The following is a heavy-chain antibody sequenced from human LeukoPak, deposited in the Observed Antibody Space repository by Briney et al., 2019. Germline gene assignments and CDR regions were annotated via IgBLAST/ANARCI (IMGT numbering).Heavy chain of an antibody. Sequence: ASVKVSCKASGYTFTSYYMHWVRQAPGQGLEWMGIINPSGGSTSYAQKFQGRVTMTRDMSTSTVYMELSSLRSEDTAVYYCARKATISVRSGWFDPWGQGTLVTVSS. CDR2: INPSGGST. V-gene: IGHV1-46*01. CDR1: GYTFTSYY. J-gene: IGHJ5*02. CDR3: ARKATISVRSGWFDP. D-gene: IGHD5-12*01.